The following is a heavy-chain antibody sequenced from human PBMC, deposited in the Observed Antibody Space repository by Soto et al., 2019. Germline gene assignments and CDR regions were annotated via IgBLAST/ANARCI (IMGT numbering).Heavy chain of an antibody. CDR3: ARWRGMYNSGRSELDQ. CDR1: GGTFSSYT. J-gene: IGHJ4*02. Sequence: QVQLVQSGAEVKTPGSSVRVSCKASGGTFSSYTFNWVRQAPGQGLEWMAGIIPRFGTRNYAPTLQGRVTIIADESTSTAYMELSSLISEDTAVYDGARWRGMYNSGRSELDQGGKGTLVTVSS. CDR2: IIPRFGTR. D-gene: IGHD3-22*01. V-gene: IGHV1-69*01.